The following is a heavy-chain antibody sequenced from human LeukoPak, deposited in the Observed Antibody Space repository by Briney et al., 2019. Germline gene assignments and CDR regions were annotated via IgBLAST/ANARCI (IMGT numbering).Heavy chain of an antibody. J-gene: IGHJ4*02. V-gene: IGHV3-21*04. D-gene: IGHD3-3*01. CDR3: ARDQYDTWSRRGNFDS. CDR2: ISSSSIYI. Sequence: GGSLRLSCAASGFTFSSYSMNWVRQAPGKGLEWVSSISSSSIYIYYVDSVKGRFTISRDNAKNSLYLQMNSLRAEDTAVFYCARDQYDTWSRRGNFDSWGQGTLVIASS. CDR1: GFTFSSYS.